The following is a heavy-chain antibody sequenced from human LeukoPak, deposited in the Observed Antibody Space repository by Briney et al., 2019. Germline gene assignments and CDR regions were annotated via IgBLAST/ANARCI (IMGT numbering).Heavy chain of an antibody. Sequence: LGESLKISCKGSGYSFTSYWIAWVRQMPGKGLEWMGIVYPGDSDTRYSPSFQGQVTISADKSISTAYLQWSSLKASDTAMYYCARAFYSSGFFFDYWGQGTLVTVSS. J-gene: IGHJ4*02. V-gene: IGHV5-51*01. D-gene: IGHD6-19*01. CDR1: GYSFTSYW. CDR3: ARAFYSSGFFFDY. CDR2: VYPGDSDT.